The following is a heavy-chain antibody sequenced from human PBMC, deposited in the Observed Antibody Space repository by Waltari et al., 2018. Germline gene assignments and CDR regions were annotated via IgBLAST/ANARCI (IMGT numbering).Heavy chain of an antibody. Sequence: EVQLRQSGAELRKPGTPVKISCKASGYTFSDYYIPWVKQAPGKGLQGVGLVDPEYGQASYAEKCHGIVTITAEPSTDPAYMELSSLTSEDTAVFYCATALGDNTSASRPFHLWGQGTVITVSS. D-gene: IGHD3-10*01. CDR2: VDPEYGQA. CDR1: GYTFSDYY. CDR3: ATALGDNTSASRPFHL. V-gene: IGHV1-69-2*01. J-gene: IGHJ3*01.